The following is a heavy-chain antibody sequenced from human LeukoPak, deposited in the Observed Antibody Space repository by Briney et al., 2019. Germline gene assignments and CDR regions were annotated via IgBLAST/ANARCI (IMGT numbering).Heavy chain of an antibody. CDR1: GFSFRTYG. J-gene: IGHJ6*02. Sequence: GGSLRLSCATSGFSFRTYGMHWVRQAPGKGLEWVAVIWYDGSNKYYPDSVKGRFIISRDNSKNTLYLQMHSLRAEDTAVYYCARARQWLERHYYYGMDVWGQGTTVTVSS. D-gene: IGHD6-19*01. CDR3: ARARQWLERHYYYGMDV. V-gene: IGHV3-33*01. CDR2: IWYDGSNK.